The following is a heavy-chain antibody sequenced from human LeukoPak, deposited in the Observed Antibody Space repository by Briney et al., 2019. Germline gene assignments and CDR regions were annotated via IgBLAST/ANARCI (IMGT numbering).Heavy chain of an antibody. CDR2: ISSSSSYI. J-gene: IGHJ4*02. Sequence: GGSLRLSCAASGFTFSSYIMNWVRQAPGKGLEWVSSISSSSSYIDYADSVKGRFTISRDNAKNSLYLQMNSLRAEDTAVYYCASDALHYWGQGTLVTVSS. CDR3: ASDALHY. D-gene: IGHD2-21*01. V-gene: IGHV3-21*01. CDR1: GFTFSSYI.